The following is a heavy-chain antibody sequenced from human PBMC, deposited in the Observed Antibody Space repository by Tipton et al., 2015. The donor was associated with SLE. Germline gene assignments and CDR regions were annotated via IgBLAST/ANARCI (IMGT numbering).Heavy chain of an antibody. CDR2: ISWNSDSI. CDR1: GFDVSITY. Sequence: SLRLSCAASGFDVSITYMSWVRQAPGKGLEWVSGISWNSDSIGYGDSVKGRFTISRDNAKNSLYLQMNSLRPEDTALYYCARDGIAHFAYWGQGTLVTVSS. J-gene: IGHJ4*02. V-gene: IGHV3-9*01. CDR3: ARDGIAHFAY.